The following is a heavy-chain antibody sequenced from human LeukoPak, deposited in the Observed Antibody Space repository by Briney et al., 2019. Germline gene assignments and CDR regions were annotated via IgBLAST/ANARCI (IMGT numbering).Heavy chain of an antibody. Sequence: GESLKISCKGSGYSFSTYWIGWVRQMPGKGLEWMGMLYPGDSDTRYSPSFQGQDTMSADKSINTAYLQWSSLKASDTAMYYCARHAPVGLTIGGIIDSWGQGTLVTVST. V-gene: IGHV5-51*01. J-gene: IGHJ4*02. CDR2: LYPGDSDT. CDR1: GYSFSTYW. CDR3: ARHAPVGLTIGGIIDS. D-gene: IGHD3-16*01.